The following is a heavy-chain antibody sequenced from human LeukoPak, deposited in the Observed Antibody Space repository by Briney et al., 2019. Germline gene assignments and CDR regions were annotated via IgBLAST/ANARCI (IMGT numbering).Heavy chain of an antibody. CDR1: GYTFTSYY. CDR2: INPSGGST. Sequence: ASVKVSCKASGYTFTSYYMHWVRQAPGQGLEWMGIINPSGGSTSYAQKFQGRVTMTRDTSTSTVYMELSSLRSEDTAVYYCARDQKQMATPHRQFDYWGQGTLVTVSS. J-gene: IGHJ4*02. CDR3: ARDQKQMATPHRQFDY. V-gene: IGHV1-46*01. D-gene: IGHD5-24*01.